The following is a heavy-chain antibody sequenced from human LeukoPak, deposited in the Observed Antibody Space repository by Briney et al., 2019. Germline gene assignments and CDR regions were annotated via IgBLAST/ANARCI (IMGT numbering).Heavy chain of an antibody. CDR1: GFTFSSYA. CDR2: ISYDGSNK. Sequence: GGSLRLSCAASGFTFSSYAMHWVRQAPGKGLEWVAVISYDGSNKYYADSVKGRFTISRDNSKNTLYLQMNSLRAEDTAVYYCARGSSSFLPSLDYWGQGTLVTVSS. CDR3: ARGSSSFLPSLDY. D-gene: IGHD6-6*01. J-gene: IGHJ4*02. V-gene: IGHV3-30*01.